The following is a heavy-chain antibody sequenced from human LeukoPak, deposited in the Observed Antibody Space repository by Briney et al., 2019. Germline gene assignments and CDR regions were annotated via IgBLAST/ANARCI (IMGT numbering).Heavy chain of an antibody. D-gene: IGHD3-16*02. CDR2: INPNSGGT. J-gene: IGHJ4*02. Sequence: ASVKVSCKASGYTFTGYYMHWVRQAPGQGLEWMGWINPNSGGTNYAQKFQGRVTMTRDTSISTAYMELSRLRSDDTAVYYCARVEVGDYVWGGYRLWGQGTLVTVSS. CDR1: GYTFTGYY. CDR3: ARVEVGDYVWGGYRL. V-gene: IGHV1-2*02.